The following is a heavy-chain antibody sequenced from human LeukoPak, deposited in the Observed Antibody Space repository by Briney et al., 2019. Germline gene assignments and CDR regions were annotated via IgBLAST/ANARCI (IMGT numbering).Heavy chain of an antibody. Sequence: PGRSLRLSCAASGFTFSSYGMHWVRQAPGKGLEWVAVIWYDGSNKYYADSVKGRFTISRDNSKNTQYLQMNSLRAEDTAVYYCAREGGGYDYDYYYYGMDVWGQGTTVNVSS. CDR2: IWYDGSNK. CDR1: GFTFSSYG. D-gene: IGHD5-12*01. CDR3: AREGGGYDYDYYYYGMDV. V-gene: IGHV3-33*08. J-gene: IGHJ6*02.